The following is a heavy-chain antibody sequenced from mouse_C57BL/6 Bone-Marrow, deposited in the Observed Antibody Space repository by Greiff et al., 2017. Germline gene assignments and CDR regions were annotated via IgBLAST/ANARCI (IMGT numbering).Heavy chain of an antibody. J-gene: IGHJ1*03. CDR1: GFNIKVDY. D-gene: IGHD6-1*01. Sequence: EVQLQQSGAELVRPGASVKLSCTASGFNIKVDYMHWVKQRPEQGLEWIGWMDPENGDTEYASKFQGKATITADTSTNTAYLQLSSLTSEDTAVYYCTTAGRGYFDVWGTGTTVTVSS. V-gene: IGHV14-4*01. CDR2: MDPENGDT. CDR3: TTAGRGYFDV.